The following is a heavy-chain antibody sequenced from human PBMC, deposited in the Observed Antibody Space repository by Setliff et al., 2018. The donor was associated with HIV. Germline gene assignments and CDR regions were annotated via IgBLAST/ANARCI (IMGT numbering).Heavy chain of an antibody. CDR1: GGSFSGYY. D-gene: IGHD6-25*01. CDR3: ARYSPRGYTLTGPY. J-gene: IGHJ4*02. CDR2: IYYSGST. Sequence: SETLSLTCAVYGGSFSGYYWSWIRQPPGKGLEWIGYIYYSGSTKHNPSRKSRVTISLDTSKNQFSLKLTSVTAADTAVYYCARYSPRGYTLTGPYWGQGTLVTVSS. V-gene: IGHV4-59*01.